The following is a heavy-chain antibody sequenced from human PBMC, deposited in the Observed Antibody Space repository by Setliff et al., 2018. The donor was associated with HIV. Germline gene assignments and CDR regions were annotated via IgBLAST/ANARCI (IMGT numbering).Heavy chain of an antibody. CDR2: IYYSGST. CDR3: ARDWGTLGIVATYFDY. D-gene: IGHD5-12*01. Sequence: SETLSLTCTVSGGSISSHYWSWIRQPPGKGLEWIGSIYYSGSTNYNPSLKSRVTISVDTSKNQFSLKLSSVTAADTAVYYCARDWGTLGIVATYFDYWGQGTLVTVSS. J-gene: IGHJ4*02. CDR1: GGSISSHY. V-gene: IGHV4-59*11.